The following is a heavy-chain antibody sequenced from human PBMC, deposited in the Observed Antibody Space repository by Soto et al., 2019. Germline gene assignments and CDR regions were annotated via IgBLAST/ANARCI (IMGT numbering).Heavy chain of an antibody. Sequence: GGSLRLSCAASGFTFSSYAMSWVRQAPGKGLEWVSAISGSGGSTYYADSVKGRFTISRDNSKNTLYLQMNSLRAEDTAVYYCAKDSIVVVVAATPVYNWFDPWGQGTLVTVSS. D-gene: IGHD2-15*01. CDR3: AKDSIVVVVAATPVYNWFDP. J-gene: IGHJ5*02. V-gene: IGHV3-23*01. CDR2: ISGSGGST. CDR1: GFTFSSYA.